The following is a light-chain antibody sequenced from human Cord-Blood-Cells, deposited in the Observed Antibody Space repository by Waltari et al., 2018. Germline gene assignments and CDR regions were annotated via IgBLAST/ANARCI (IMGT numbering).Light chain of an antibody. Sequence: QSALTQPASVSGSPGQSITISCTGTSSDVGGYNYVSWYQQHPGKAPKLMLYEVSNRPAGVSNGFSGSKSGNTASLTSSGLQAEDEADYYCSSYTSSSTYVFGTGTKVTVL. V-gene: IGLV2-14*01. CDR1: SSDVGGYNY. CDR3: SSYTSSSTYV. CDR2: EVS. J-gene: IGLJ1*01.